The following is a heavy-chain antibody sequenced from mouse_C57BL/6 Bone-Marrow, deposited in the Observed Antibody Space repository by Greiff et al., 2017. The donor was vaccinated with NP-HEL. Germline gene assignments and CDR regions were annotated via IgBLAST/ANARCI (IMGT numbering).Heavy chain of an antibody. CDR2: IRNKANNHAT. Sequence: EVQLQESGGGLVQPGGSMKLSCAASGFTFSDAWMDWVRQSPEKGLEWVAEIRNKANNHATYYAESVKGRFTISRDDSKSSVYLQMNSLRAEDTVIYYCTRPYYYGSSYWYFDVWGTGTTVTVSS. CDR3: TRPYYYGSSYWYFDV. J-gene: IGHJ1*03. V-gene: IGHV6-6*01. D-gene: IGHD1-1*01. CDR1: GFTFSDAW.